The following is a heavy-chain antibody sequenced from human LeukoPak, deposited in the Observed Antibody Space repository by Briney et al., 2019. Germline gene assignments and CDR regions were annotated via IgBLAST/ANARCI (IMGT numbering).Heavy chain of an antibody. Sequence: GSLRLSCAASGFTFTTYWMSWVRQAPGKGLEWIGSIYYSGSTYYNPSLQSRVTISVDTSKNQFSLKLSSVTAADTAVYYCARAEGWYDSSGYYNWFDPWGQGTLVTVSS. CDR3: ARAEGWYDSSGYYNWFDP. CDR1: GFTFTTYW. V-gene: IGHV4-39*01. CDR2: IYYSGST. J-gene: IGHJ5*02. D-gene: IGHD3-22*01.